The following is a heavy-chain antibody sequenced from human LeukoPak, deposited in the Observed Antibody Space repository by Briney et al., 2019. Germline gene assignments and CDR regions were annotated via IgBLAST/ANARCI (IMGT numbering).Heavy chain of an antibody. CDR2: VSSSSSTI. CDR1: GFTFSSYS. CDR3: ARDRDGGAPTD. V-gene: IGHV3-48*04. Sequence: PGGSLRLSCAASGFTFSSYSMNWVRQAPGKGLEWVSYVSSSSSTIYYADSVKGRFTISRDNAKNSLYLQMNSLRAEDTAVYYCARDRDGGAPTDWGQGTLVAVSS. D-gene: IGHD1-26*01. J-gene: IGHJ4*02.